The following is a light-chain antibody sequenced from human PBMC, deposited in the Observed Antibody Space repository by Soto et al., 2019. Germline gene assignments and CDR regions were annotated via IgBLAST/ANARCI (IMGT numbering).Light chain of an antibody. Sequence: EIVLTQSPGTLSLSPGERATLSCRASQSVSNSYLAWYQQKPGQAPRLLIYGASSRATGIPDRFSGSGSGTDFTLTISRLEPEDFAVYYCQQYGSSPWTFGQGNKV. CDR3: QQYGSSPWT. J-gene: IGKJ1*01. CDR1: QSVSNSY. V-gene: IGKV3-20*01. CDR2: GAS.